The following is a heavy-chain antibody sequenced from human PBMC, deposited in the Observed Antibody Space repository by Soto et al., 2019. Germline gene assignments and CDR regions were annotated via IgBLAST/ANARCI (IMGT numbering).Heavy chain of an antibody. CDR3: ARDSGHYYRSDAFDK. CDR1: GYTFTASY. D-gene: IGHD1-26*01. CDR2: IDPSGGST. J-gene: IGHJ3*02. Sequence: QVQLVQSGAEVKKPGASVKVSCKASGYTFTASYMHWVRQAPGQGLEWMGIIDPSGGSTRYSQKFQGRVTMTRDTSTSTVYMELNSLRSEDTAVFYCARDSGHYYRSDAFDKWGQGTMVTVSS. V-gene: IGHV1-46*01.